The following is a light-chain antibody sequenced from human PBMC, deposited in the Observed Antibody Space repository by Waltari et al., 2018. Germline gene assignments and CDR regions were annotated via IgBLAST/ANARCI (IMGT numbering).Light chain of an antibody. Sequence: DIQLTQSPSFLSASVGDRVTITSRSSQGISSYLAWYQQKAGKAPKLLIHTASTLQGGVPSRFSGSGSGTDFTLTISSLQPEDFATYYCQQRNSYPITFGQGTRLEIK. J-gene: IGKJ5*01. V-gene: IGKV1-9*01. CDR2: TAS. CDR3: QQRNSYPIT. CDR1: QGISSY.